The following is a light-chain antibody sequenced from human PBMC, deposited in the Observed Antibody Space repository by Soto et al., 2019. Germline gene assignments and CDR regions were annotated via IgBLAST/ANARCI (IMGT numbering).Light chain of an antibody. CDR1: HDIGKS. Sequence: DFQMTQSPSSLSASMGDSVTVTCRASHDIGKSLAWYQQRPGKSPTLLIYGASTLQSGVPPRFSGSGSGRDVTLAISTLRPEDISTYYWQNYNSAPFIFGGGTKVEFK. V-gene: IGKV1-27*01. CDR3: QNYNSAPFI. CDR2: GAS. J-gene: IGKJ4*01.